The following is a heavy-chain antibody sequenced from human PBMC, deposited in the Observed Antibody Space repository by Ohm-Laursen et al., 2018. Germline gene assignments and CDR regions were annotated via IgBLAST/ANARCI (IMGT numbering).Heavy chain of an antibody. V-gene: IGHV3-21*01. CDR1: GFTFSTYS. Sequence: GSLRLSCSASGFTFSTYSMNWVRQAPGKGLEWVSSISSSSSYIYYADSVKGRFTISRDNAKNSLYLQMNSLRAEDTAVYYCAREGNWYFDLWGRGTLVTVSS. CDR3: AREGNWYFDL. CDR2: ISSSSSYI. J-gene: IGHJ2*01. D-gene: IGHD3-10*01.